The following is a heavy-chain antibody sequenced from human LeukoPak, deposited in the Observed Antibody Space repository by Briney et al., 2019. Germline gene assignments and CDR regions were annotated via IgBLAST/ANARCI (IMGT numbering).Heavy chain of an antibody. D-gene: IGHD2-15*01. Sequence: PVGSLRLSCVASGFTFSSYGMNWVRQAPGEGLEWISYISSRSSTIYYADSVKGRFTISRDNAKNSLYLQMNSLRDEDTAVYYCARGCSGGSCFGDFDYWGEGTLAPVSS. J-gene: IGHJ4*02. CDR1: GFTFSSYG. CDR2: ISSRSSTI. V-gene: IGHV3-48*02. CDR3: ARGCSGGSCFGDFDY.